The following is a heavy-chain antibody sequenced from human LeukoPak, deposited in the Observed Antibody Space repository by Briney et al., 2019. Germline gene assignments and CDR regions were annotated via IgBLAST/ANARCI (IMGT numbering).Heavy chain of an antibody. J-gene: IGHJ3*02. V-gene: IGHV3-21*01. D-gene: IGHD3-9*01. Sequence: GGSLRLSCAASGFTFSSYSMNWVRQAPGKGLEWVPSISSSSSYIYYADSVKGRFTISRDNAKNSLYLQMNSLRAEDTAVYYCARRPRDYDILTGYYTPHNAFDIWGQGTMVTVSS. CDR1: GFTFSSYS. CDR3: ARRPRDYDILTGYYTPHNAFDI. CDR2: ISSSSSYI.